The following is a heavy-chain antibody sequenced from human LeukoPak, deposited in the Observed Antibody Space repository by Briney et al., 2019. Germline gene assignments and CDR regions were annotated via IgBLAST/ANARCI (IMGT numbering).Heavy chain of an antibody. CDR1: GGTFSSYA. CDR3: ARLSSRLHYYGSGTPSWDFDY. CDR2: IIPIFGTA. J-gene: IGHJ4*02. D-gene: IGHD3-10*01. Sequence: SVKVSCKASGGTFSSYAISWVRQAPGQGLEWMGGIIPIFGTANYAQKFQGRVTITADESTSTAYMELSSLRSEDTAVYYCARLSSRLHYYGSGTPSWDFDYWGQGTLVTVSS. V-gene: IGHV1-69*13.